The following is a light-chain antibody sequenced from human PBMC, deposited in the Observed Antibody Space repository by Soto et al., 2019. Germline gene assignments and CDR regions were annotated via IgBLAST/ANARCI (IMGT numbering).Light chain of an antibody. J-gene: IGKJ5*01. CDR3: QQRSNWPPT. CDR2: GAS. CDR1: QSLSSSY. Sequence: PGERATLSCRASQSLSSSYLAWYQQKPGQAPRLLIYGASSRATGIPARFSGSGSGTDFTLTISSLEPEDFAVYYCQQRSNWPPTVGQGTRLAIK. V-gene: IGKV3D-20*02.